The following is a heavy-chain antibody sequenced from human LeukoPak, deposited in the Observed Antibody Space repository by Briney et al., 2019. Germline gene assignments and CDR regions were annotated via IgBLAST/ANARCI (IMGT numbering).Heavy chain of an antibody. Sequence: SETLSLTADGSGGSISSYDWSWRRQPPGQGLGWVGCIYCVGCTKYNPSLKSRVAMSVDTSKNQFSLKLNSVTAADTAVYYCARATIEDTWYVGSTDVWGQGTTVTVSS. V-gene: IGHV4-4*09. J-gene: IGHJ6*02. CDR3: ARATIEDTWYVGSTDV. CDR2: IYCVGCT. D-gene: IGHD6-13*01. CDR1: GGSISSYD.